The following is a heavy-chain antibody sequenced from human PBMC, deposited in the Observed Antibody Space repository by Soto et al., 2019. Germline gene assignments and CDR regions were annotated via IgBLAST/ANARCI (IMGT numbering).Heavy chain of an antibody. J-gene: IGHJ4*02. CDR1: GDSISGRGNY. CDR3: AKYRRTEAEGFTLDY. CDR2: IYYTGTT. Sequence: SETQCLTCTVSGDSISGRGNYWSWIQQPPGKRLEWIGNIYYTGTTTYNPSLESRVTMSVDTSKNQFSLKLNSVDAADTAVYYCAKYRRTEAEGFTLDYWGRGTLGTVSS. D-gene: IGHD6-13*01. V-gene: IGHV4-61*08.